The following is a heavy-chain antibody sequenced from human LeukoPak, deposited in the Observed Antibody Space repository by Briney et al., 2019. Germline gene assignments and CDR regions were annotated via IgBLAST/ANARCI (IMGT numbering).Heavy chain of an antibody. CDR1: GFTFSTYA. Sequence: GGSLRLACAASGFTFSTYAMSWVRQAPGKGLEWVSTPTGRGGGTYYADSVKGRFAISRGDSKSTLYLQMTSLRAEDTAVYYCAKEGGYYYDSSGHTLSDAFAVWGQGTMVTVSS. J-gene: IGHJ3*01. CDR2: PTGRGGGT. CDR3: AKEGGYYYDSSGHTLSDAFAV. D-gene: IGHD3-22*01. V-gene: IGHV3-23*01.